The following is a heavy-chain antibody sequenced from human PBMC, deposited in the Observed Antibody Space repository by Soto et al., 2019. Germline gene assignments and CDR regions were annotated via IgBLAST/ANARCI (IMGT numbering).Heavy chain of an antibody. J-gene: IGHJ6*02. CDR2: ISSIGST. Sequence: QVQLQESGPGLVKPSQTLSLTCTVSGGSISSGDYFWSWIRQSPGKGLEWIGYISSIGSTYYNPSLKSRVSVSRDTSKNQFSLKLSSVTTTDTAVYYCARGLVIRPYYYHGMHVWGQGTTVTVSS. D-gene: IGHD3-9*01. CDR1: GGSISSGDYF. V-gene: IGHV4-30-4*01. CDR3: ARGLVIRPYYYHGMHV.